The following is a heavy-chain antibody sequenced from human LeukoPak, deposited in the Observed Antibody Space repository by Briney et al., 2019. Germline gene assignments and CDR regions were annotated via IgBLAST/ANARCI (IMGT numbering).Heavy chain of an antibody. Sequence: PGGSLRLSCAASGFTFSSYGMHWVRQAPGKGLEWVAVISYDGSNKYYADSVKGRFTISRDNSKNTLYLQMNSLRAEDTAVYYCARAEWELQMPLGYWGQGTLVTVSS. CDR2: ISYDGSNK. J-gene: IGHJ4*02. D-gene: IGHD1-26*01. V-gene: IGHV3-30*19. CDR1: GFTFSSYG. CDR3: ARAEWELQMPLGY.